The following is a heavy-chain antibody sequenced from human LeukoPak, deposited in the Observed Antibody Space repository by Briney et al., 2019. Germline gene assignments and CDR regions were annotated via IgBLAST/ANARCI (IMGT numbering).Heavy chain of an antibody. Sequence: NPSETLSLTCTVSGGSISSYYWSWIRQPPGKGLEWIGEINHSGSTNYNPSLKSRVTISVDTSKNQFSLKLSSVTAADTAVYYCARGRDYGDYGWFDPWGQGTLVTVSS. CDR2: INHSGST. J-gene: IGHJ5*02. D-gene: IGHD4-17*01. V-gene: IGHV4-34*01. CDR1: GGSISSYY. CDR3: ARGRDYGDYGWFDP.